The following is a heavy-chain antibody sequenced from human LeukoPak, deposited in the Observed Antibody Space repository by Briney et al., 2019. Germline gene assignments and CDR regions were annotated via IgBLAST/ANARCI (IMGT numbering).Heavy chain of an antibody. CDR2: ISYDGSNK. D-gene: IGHD2-8*02. CDR3: ARVGPMGRGVCQFDY. Sequence: GRSLRLSCVASGFTFGSYSMHWVRQAPGKGLEWVAVISYDGSNKYYADSVKGRFTISRDNSKNTLYLQMNSLRAEDTAVYYCARVGPMGRGVCQFDYWGQGTLVTVSS. J-gene: IGHJ4*02. CDR1: GFTFGSYS. V-gene: IGHV3-30*03.